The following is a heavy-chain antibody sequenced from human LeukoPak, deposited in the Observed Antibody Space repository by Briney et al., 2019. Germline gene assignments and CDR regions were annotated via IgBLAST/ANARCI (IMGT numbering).Heavy chain of an antibody. D-gene: IGHD3-22*01. CDR1: GFTVRSNY. V-gene: IGHV3-53*01. CDR3: ARGPLPKLDSSGYYSDY. J-gene: IGHJ4*02. CDR2: IYSGGST. Sequence: GGSLRLSGAASGFTVRSNYMSWVRQAPGKGLEWVSVIYSGGSTYYADSVKGRFTISRDNSKNTLYLQMNSLRAEDTAVYYCARGPLPKLDSSGYYSDYWGQGTLVTVSS.